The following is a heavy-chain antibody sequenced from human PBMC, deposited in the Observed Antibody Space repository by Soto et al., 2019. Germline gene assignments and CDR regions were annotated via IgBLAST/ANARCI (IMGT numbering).Heavy chain of an antibody. CDR1: GFTFSTFS. D-gene: IGHD1-26*01. CDR2: IGGSGGSI. Sequence: EVQLVESGGGLVQTGGSLRLSCAASGFTFSTFSMNWVRQAPGKGLEWLSYIGGSGGSISYADSVKGRFTISRDNGKNTLYLQMSSLRDEDKAVYYCARDLAWAFDSWGQGALVTVSS. CDR3: ARDLAWAFDS. V-gene: IGHV3-48*02. J-gene: IGHJ4*02.